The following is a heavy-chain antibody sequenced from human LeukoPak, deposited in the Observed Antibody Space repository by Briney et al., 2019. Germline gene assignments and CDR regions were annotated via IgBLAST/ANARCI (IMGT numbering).Heavy chain of an antibody. D-gene: IGHD3-10*01. CDR3: ATGRDYYGSGSYYRPYYYGMDV. J-gene: IGHJ6*02. V-gene: IGHV4-30-2*01. Sequence: PSETLSLTCAVSGGSISSGGYSWSWIRQPPGKGLEWIGYIYHSGSTYYNPFLKSRVTISVDRSKNQFSLKLSSVTAADTAVYYCATGRDYYGSGSYYRPYYYGMDVWGQGPRSPSP. CDR2: IYHSGST. CDR1: GGSISSGGYS.